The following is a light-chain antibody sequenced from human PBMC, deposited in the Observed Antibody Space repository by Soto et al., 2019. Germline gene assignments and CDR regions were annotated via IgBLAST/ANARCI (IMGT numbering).Light chain of an antibody. Sequence: EIVMTQSPATLSVSPGERATLSCRARQSVSSNLAWYQQKPGQAPRLLVYGASTRATGIPASFSGSGSGTQFPLTISSLQSEDFAVYYCQQHNNWPLTFGGGTKVDIK. J-gene: IGKJ4*01. V-gene: IGKV3-15*01. CDR3: QQHNNWPLT. CDR2: GAS. CDR1: QSVSSN.